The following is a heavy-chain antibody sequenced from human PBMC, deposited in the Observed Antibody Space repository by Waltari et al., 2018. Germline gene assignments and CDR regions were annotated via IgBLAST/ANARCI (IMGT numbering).Heavy chain of an antibody. Sequence: QVQLQQWGAGLLKPSETLSLTCAVYGGSFSGYYWSWIRQPPGKGLEWIGEINHSGSTNYNQSLKGRFTISVDTSKNQFSLKLSSVTAADTAVYYCARGSPYYDILTGYYSYYYYYMDVWGKGTTVTISS. CDR1: GGSFSGYY. D-gene: IGHD3-9*01. CDR2: INHSGST. CDR3: ARGSPYYDILTGYYSYYYYYMDV. J-gene: IGHJ6*03. V-gene: IGHV4-34*01.